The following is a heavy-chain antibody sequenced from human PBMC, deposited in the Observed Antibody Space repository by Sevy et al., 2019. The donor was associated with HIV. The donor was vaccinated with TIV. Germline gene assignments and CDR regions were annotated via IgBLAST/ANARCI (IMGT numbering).Heavy chain of an antibody. CDR3: AKEIGSSGGDLYYYGMDV. J-gene: IGHJ6*02. V-gene: IGHV3-30*18. CDR1: AFIFTTYG. CDR2: VSYDGSNK. D-gene: IGHD6-19*01. Sequence: GGSLRLSCAASAFIFTTYGMHWVRQAPGKGLEWVAIVSYDGSNKFYADSVKGRFTISRDNSKNTLYLQMNSLRTEDTAVYYCAKEIGSSGGDLYYYGMDVWGQGTTVTVSS.